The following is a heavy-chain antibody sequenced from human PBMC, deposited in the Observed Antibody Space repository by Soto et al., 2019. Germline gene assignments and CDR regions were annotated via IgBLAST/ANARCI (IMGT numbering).Heavy chain of an antibody. V-gene: IGHV3-48*01. J-gene: IGHJ3*02. CDR1: GFTFSSYS. CDR3: ARRSIAARWYAFDI. Sequence: EVQLVESGGGLVQPGGSLRLSFAASGFTFSSYSMNWVRQAPGKGLGWVSYISSISSTIYYADSVKGRFTISRDNAKNSLYLQMNSLRAEDTAVYYCARRSIAARWYAFDIWGQGTMVTVSS. CDR2: ISSISSTI. D-gene: IGHD6-6*01.